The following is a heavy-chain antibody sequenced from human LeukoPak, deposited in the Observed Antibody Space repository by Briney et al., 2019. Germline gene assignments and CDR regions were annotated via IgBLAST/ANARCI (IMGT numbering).Heavy chain of an antibody. Sequence: GGSLRLSCAASGFTFSSYGMHWVRQAPGKGLEWVAIISYDGSNKYYADSVQGRFTISRDNSKNTLYLQMNSLRAEDTAVYYCARENGGSGPYYYYGMDVWGQGTTLTVSS. V-gene: IGHV3-30*03. J-gene: IGHJ6*02. CDR1: GFTFSSYG. CDR2: ISYDGSNK. CDR3: ARENGGSGPYYYYGMDV. D-gene: IGHD2-15*01.